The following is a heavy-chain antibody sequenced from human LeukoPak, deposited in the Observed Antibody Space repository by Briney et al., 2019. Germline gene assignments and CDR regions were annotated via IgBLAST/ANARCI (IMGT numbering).Heavy chain of an antibody. J-gene: IGHJ4*02. V-gene: IGHV1-69*04. CDR3: ARDLAVAGGLEDY. CDR2: IIPILGIA. CDR1: GGTFSSYA. D-gene: IGHD6-19*01. Sequence: ASVKVSCKASGGTFSSYAISWVRQAPGQGLEWMGRIIPILGIANYAQKFQGRVTITADKSTSTAYTELSSLRSEDTAVYYCARDLAVAGGLEDYWGQGTLVTVSS.